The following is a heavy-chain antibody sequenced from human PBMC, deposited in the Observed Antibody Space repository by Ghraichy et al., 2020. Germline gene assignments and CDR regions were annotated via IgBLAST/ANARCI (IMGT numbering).Heavy chain of an antibody. CDR2: IYYSGST. CDR1: GGSISSSSYY. J-gene: IGHJ3*02. D-gene: IGHD4-17*01. CDR3: ARDPDYGDYPDAFDI. Sequence: SETLSLTCTVSGGSISSSSYYWGWIRQPPGKGLEWIGSIYYSGSTYYNPSLKSRVTISVDTSKNQFSLKLSSVTAADTAVYYCARDPDYGDYPDAFDIWGQGTMVTVSS. V-gene: IGHV4-39*07.